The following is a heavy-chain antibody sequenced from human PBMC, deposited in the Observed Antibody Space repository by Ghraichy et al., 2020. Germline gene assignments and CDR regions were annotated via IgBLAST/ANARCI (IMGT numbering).Heavy chain of an antibody. V-gene: IGHV4-59*08. J-gene: IGHJ4*02. CDR1: GGSISSYY. CDR3: ARLPPTYGSGIDY. D-gene: IGHD3-10*01. Sequence: SETLSLTCTVSGGSISSYYWSWIRQPPGKGLEWIGYIYYSGSTNYNPSLKSRVTISVDTSKNQFSLKLSSVTAADTAVYYCARLPPTYGSGIDYCGQGTLVTVSS. CDR2: IYYSGST.